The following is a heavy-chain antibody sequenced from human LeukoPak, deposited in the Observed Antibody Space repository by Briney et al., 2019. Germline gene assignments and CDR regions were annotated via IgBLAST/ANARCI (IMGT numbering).Heavy chain of an antibody. J-gene: IGHJ4*02. D-gene: IGHD6-6*01. V-gene: IGHV3-74*03. CDR2: ISSDGSST. CDR1: GFTFRNRW. CDR3: ARDQRVTGRPDIDY. Sequence: GGSLRLSCAASGFTFRNRWMLCVRQTPGKGLVWVSRISSDGSSTTYADSVKGRFTISRDNAKNTLYLQMNNLRAEDTAMYYCARDQRVTGRPDIDYWGQGTLVIVSS.